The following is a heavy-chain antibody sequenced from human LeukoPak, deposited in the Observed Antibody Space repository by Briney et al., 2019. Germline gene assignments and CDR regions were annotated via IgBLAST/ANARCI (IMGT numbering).Heavy chain of an antibody. CDR3: ARVEYSGWNLEY. CDR2: INQGGSVQ. V-gene: IGHV3-7*01. J-gene: IGHJ4*02. D-gene: IGHD5-12*01. Sequence: GGSVRLSCAASGSTFRSYWMSWVRQAPGKGLEWVANINQGGSVQYYMDSVKGRFTISRDDAKNSLYVQMNSLRDEDTAVYYCARVEYSGWNLEYWGQGTLVTVSS. CDR1: GSTFRSYW.